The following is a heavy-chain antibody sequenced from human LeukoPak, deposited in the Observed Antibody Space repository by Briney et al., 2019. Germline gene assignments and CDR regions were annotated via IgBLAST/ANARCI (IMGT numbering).Heavy chain of an antibody. D-gene: IGHD6-13*01. CDR3: AAGTAADF. CDR1: GIPFSDYY. V-gene: IGHV3-11*03. Sequence: GGSLRLSCVVSGIPFSDYYMNWIRQAPGKGLEWISYISSSSSYTDYADSVKGRFTISRDNAKSALYLQMNSLRLEETAVYYCAAGTAADFWGQGTLVTVSS. CDR2: ISSSSSYT. J-gene: IGHJ4*02.